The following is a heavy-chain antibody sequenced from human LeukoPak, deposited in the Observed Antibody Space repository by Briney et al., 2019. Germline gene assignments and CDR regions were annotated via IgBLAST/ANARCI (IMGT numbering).Heavy chain of an antibody. V-gene: IGHV3-48*02. CDR2: ISSSSSTI. CDR1: GFTFSSYS. D-gene: IGHD5-12*01. CDR3: ARTPSGYSGYDLGDWFDP. Sequence: GGSLRLSCAVSGFTFSSYSMSWVRQAPGKGLEWVSYISSSSSTIYYADSVKGRFTISRDNAKNSLYLQMNSLRDEDTAVYYCARTPSGYSGYDLGDWFDPWGQGTLVTVSS. J-gene: IGHJ5*02.